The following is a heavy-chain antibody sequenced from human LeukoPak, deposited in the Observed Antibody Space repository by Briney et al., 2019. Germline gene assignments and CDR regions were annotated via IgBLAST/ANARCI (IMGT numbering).Heavy chain of an antibody. CDR3: ARRVIMSATGVPDTWLDP. CDR2: IYYSGSA. V-gene: IGHV4-39*01. CDR1: GGSISSSSYY. Sequence: SETLSLTCTLSGGSISSSSYYWGWIRQSPGKGLEWIGSIYYSGSAHYNPSLKSRVTMSVDTSKNQFSLNLSSVTAADTAVYYCARRVIMSATGVPDTWLDPWGQGILVTVSS. D-gene: IGHD2-8*02. J-gene: IGHJ5*02.